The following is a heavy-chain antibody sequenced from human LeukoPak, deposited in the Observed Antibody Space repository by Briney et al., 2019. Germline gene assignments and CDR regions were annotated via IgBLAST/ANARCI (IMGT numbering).Heavy chain of an antibody. J-gene: IGHJ5*02. V-gene: IGHV4-59*08. D-gene: IGHD2-2*01. CDR2: ISYSGTT. CDR3: ARLRSRSFGFDP. CDR1: GGSISSYY. Sequence: PSETLSLTCTVSGGSISSYYWSWIRQPPGKGLEWIGYISYSGTTNYNPSLKSRVTMSVDTSNNNFSLKLNSVTAADTAVYYCARLRSRSFGFDPWGQGSPVTVSS.